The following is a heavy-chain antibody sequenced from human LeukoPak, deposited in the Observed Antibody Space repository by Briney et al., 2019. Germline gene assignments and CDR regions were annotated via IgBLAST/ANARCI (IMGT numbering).Heavy chain of an antibody. CDR2: ISNNGGYT. Sequence: GGSLRLSCAASGLTFSSSAMSWVRQAPGKGLEWVSAISNNGGYTYYADSVQGRFTISRDNSKSTLCLQVNSLRAEDTAVYYCAKRGLVGSSGFKNNWFDPWGQGTLVTVSS. D-gene: IGHD3-22*01. CDR1: GLTFSSSA. J-gene: IGHJ5*02. V-gene: IGHV3-23*01. CDR3: AKRGLVGSSGFKNNWFDP.